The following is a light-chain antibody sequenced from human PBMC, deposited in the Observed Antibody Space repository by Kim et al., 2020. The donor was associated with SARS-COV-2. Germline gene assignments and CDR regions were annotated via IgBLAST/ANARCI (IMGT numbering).Light chain of an antibody. Sequence: EIVLTQSPGTLSLSPGERATLSCGASQSVYSNYLAWYQQKPGQAPRLLIFGASSRATGILDRFSGSGSGTDFTLTISRLEPEDFAVYYCQQYGSSPRTFGQGTKVDIK. CDR2: GAS. V-gene: IGKV3-20*01. J-gene: IGKJ1*01. CDR1: QSVYSNY. CDR3: QQYGSSPRT.